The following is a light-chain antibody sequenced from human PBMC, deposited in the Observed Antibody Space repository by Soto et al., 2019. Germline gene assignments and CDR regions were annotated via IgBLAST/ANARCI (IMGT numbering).Light chain of an antibody. CDR3: SAYTSRSTYV. V-gene: IGLV2-14*01. Sequence: QSALTQPASVSGSPGQSITISCTGTSSDVGGYNYVSWYQQHPGKAPKLMIHEVSNRPSGVSNRFSGSKSGHTASLTISGLADEDEADYYCSAYTSRSTYVFGTGTKVTVL. CDR1: SSDVGGYNY. J-gene: IGLJ1*01. CDR2: EVS.